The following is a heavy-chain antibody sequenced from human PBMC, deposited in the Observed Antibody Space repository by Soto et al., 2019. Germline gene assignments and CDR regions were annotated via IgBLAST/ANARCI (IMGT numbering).Heavy chain of an antibody. J-gene: IGHJ4*02. CDR3: AKDLGRFLDPPAGNIDY. CDR1: GFTFSSYG. CDR2: ISYDGSNK. D-gene: IGHD3-3*01. V-gene: IGHV3-30*18. Sequence: GGSLRLSCAASGFTFSSYGMHWVRQAPGKGLEWVAVISYDGSNKYYADSVKGRFTISRDNSKNTLYLQMNSLRAEDTAVYYCAKDLGRFLDPPAGNIDYWGQGTLVTVSS.